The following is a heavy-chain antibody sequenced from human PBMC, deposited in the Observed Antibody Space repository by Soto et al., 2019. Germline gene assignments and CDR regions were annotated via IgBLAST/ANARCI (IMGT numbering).Heavy chain of an antibody. D-gene: IGHD6-19*01. V-gene: IGHV3-53*01. CDR2: IHSDGST. CDR1: GFTVSDS. CDR3: ARDASGTFDY. J-gene: IGHJ4*02. Sequence: PGGSLRLSCSVAGFTVSDSMSWVRQAPGKGLECVSFIHSDGSTHYTDSVRGRFTISRDNSKNTLYLQMDRLRVDDTAVYFGARDASGTFDYWGQGTLVTVYS.